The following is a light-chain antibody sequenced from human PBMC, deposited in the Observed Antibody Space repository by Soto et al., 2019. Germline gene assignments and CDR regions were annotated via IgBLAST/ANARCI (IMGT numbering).Light chain of an antibody. CDR1: QSISRW. CDR2: KAS. J-gene: IGKJ4*01. Sequence: DIQMTQSPCTPAASVGDRITLTCRASQSISRWLAWYQQKPGKAPNLLIHKASSLESGVPSRFSGSGSGTEFTLTISSLQPDDFATYYCQQYNNYSPLTFGGGTKVDIK. V-gene: IGKV1-5*03. CDR3: QQYNNYSPLT.